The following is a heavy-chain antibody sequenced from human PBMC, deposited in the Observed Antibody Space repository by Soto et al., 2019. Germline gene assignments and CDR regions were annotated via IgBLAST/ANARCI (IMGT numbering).Heavy chain of an antibody. Sequence: PGESLKISCQASGYSFSGYWIGWVPQMPGKGPEWVGIIYPGDSDTRYSPSFQGQVTISADRSISTAYLPWNRLKASDSAMDYCARHSGAVKPEHWGRGTLVTVSS. V-gene: IGHV5-51*01. D-gene: IGHD1-26*01. CDR2: IYPGDSDT. CDR1: GYSFSGYW. J-gene: IGHJ4*02. CDR3: ARHSGAVKPEH.